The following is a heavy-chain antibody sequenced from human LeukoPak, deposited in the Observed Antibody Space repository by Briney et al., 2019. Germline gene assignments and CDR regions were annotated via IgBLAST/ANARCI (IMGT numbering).Heavy chain of an antibody. CDR3: ARSLRSTYGAFDI. CDR1: GFTFSSNC. D-gene: IGHD4-17*01. V-gene: IGHV3-48*01. Sequence: GGSLRLSCAASGFTFSSNCMTWVRQAPGKGLEWVSYISGNSSTIYYADSVKGRFIISRDNAKNSLYLEMNTLRVEDTAVYYCARSLRSTYGAFDIWGQGTMVTVSS. CDR2: ISGNSSTI. J-gene: IGHJ3*02.